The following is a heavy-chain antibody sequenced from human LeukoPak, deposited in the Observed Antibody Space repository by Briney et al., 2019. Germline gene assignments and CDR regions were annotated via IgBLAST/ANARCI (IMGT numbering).Heavy chain of an antibody. CDR2: IKQDGSEK. D-gene: IGHD4-23*01. J-gene: IGHJ3*02. CDR1: GVTFSSYW. V-gene: IGHV3-7*01. Sequence: GGSLRLSCAASGVTFSSYWMSWVRQAPGKGLEWVANIKQDGSEKYYVDSVKGRFTISRDNAKNSLYLQMNSLRAEDTAVYYCARDPLGGNLDAFDIWGQGTMVTVSS. CDR3: ARDPLGGNLDAFDI.